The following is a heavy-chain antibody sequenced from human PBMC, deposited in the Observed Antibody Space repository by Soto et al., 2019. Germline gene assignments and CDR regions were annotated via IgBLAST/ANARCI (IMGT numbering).Heavy chain of an antibody. V-gene: IGHV3-7*05. D-gene: IGHD2-2*01. Sequence: GGSLRLSCAASGFTFSSYWMSWVRHGPGKGPEWVANIKQDGSEKYYVDSVKGRFTISRDNAKNSLYLQMTSLRAEDTAVYHCAKSLSAIPGDSWGQGTLVTVSS. CDR3: AKSLSAIPGDS. CDR2: IKQDGSEK. J-gene: IGHJ4*02. CDR1: GFTFSSYW.